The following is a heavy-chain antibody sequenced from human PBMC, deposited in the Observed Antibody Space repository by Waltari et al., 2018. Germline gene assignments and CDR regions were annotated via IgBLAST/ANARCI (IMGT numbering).Heavy chain of an antibody. CDR1: GFAFSSYW. Sequence: EVRLEESGGGLVQPGGSLRLSCAASGFAFSSYWMHWGRQARGKGLVWVSRSDDDGSGTTYADSVMGRFTISRDNAKNTVYLEMNSLRAEDTAVYYCSRSPAGYSRSDYWGQGTLVTVSS. V-gene: IGHV3-74*01. D-gene: IGHD5-18*01. CDR3: SRSPAGYSRSDY. CDR2: SDDDGSGT. J-gene: IGHJ4*02.